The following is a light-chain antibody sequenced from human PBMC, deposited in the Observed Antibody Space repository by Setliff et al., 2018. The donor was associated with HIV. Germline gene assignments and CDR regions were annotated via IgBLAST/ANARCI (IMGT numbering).Light chain of an antibody. V-gene: IGLV2-14*03. J-gene: IGLJ1*01. Sequence: QSALTQPACVSGSPGQSINISCTGTSSDIGRYNYVSWYQQYSGRGPTLVIFDVSERPSCVSNRFSGSKSGNTASLIISGLQPDDEADYYCCSYARGSTYVFGSGTKVTVL. CDR2: DVS. CDR3: CSYARGSTYV. CDR1: SSDIGRYNY.